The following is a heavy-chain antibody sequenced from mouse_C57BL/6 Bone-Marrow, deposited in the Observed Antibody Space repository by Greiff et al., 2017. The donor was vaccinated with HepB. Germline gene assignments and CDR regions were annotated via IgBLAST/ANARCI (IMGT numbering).Heavy chain of an antibody. CDR1: GYTFTSYW. Sequence: QVQLQQSGAELVKPGASVKLSCKASGYTFTSYWMQWVKQRPGQGLEWIGEIDPSDSYTNYNQKFKGKATLTVDTSSSTAYMQLSSLTSEDSAVYYCARGDLGGTDGYWYFDVWGTGTTVTVSS. CDR2: IDPSDSYT. CDR3: ARGDLGGTDGYWYFDV. D-gene: IGHD3-3*01. J-gene: IGHJ1*03. V-gene: IGHV1-50*01.